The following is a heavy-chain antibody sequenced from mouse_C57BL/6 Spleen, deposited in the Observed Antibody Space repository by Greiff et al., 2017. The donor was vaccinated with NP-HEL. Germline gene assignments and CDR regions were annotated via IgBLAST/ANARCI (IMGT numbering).Heavy chain of an antibody. V-gene: IGHV1-69*01. Sequence: VQLQQSGAELVMPGASVKLSCKASGYTFTSYWMHWVKQRPGQGLEWIGEIDPSDSYTNYNQKFKGKSTLTVDKSSSKAYMQLSSLTSEDSAVYYCARGTVPYWGQGTSVTVSS. D-gene: IGHD3-3*01. J-gene: IGHJ4*01. CDR2: IDPSDSYT. CDR3: ARGTVPY. CDR1: GYTFTSYW.